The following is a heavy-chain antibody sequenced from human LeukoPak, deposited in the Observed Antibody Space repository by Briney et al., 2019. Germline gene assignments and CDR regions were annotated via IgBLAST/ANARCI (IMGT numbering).Heavy chain of an antibody. J-gene: IGHJ4*02. V-gene: IGHV4-4*09. CDR3: ARGAVRGGTNFDY. CDR2: IYTSGST. D-gene: IGHD3-10*01. Sequence: PSETLSLTCTVSGGSISSYYWSWIRQPPGKGLEWIGYIYTSGSTNYNPSLKSRVTISVDTSKNQFSLQLNSVTPEDTAVYYCARGAVRGGTNFDYWGQGTLVTVSS. CDR1: GGSISSYY.